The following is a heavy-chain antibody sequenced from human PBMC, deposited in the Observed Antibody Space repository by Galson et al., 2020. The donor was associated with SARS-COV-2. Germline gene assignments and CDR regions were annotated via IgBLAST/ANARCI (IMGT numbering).Heavy chain of an antibody. V-gene: IGHV2-70*11. J-gene: IGHJ4*02. Sequence: SGPTLVKPTQTLTLTCTFSGFSLTSTGMCLSWIRQPTGKALEWLARTDWDDDKYYSTSLNTRLTISKDTSKNQVVLTMTNMDPVDTATYFGARVSYYDTSGYYYPTDWGQGTRVTVSS. CDR1: GFSLTSTGMC. CDR3: ARVSYYDTSGYYYPTD. CDR2: TDWDDDK. D-gene: IGHD3-22*01.